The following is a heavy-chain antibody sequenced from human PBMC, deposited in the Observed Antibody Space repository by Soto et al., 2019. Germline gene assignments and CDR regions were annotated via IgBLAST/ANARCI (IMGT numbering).Heavy chain of an antibody. CDR3: SRVPLRYSSSHNFDS. D-gene: IGHD6-19*01. Sequence: QVQLQELGPGLVKPGETLSLTCSVSGASVSSGSFYWRWIRQPPGKGLEWIGFIYNNERFNYNPSLKSRVTFSVDTSKHHISLNLSSVTAADTAVYYFSRVPLRYSSSHNFDSWGQGALVTVSS. V-gene: IGHV4-61*01. J-gene: IGHJ4*02. CDR1: GASVSSGSFY. CDR2: IYNNERF.